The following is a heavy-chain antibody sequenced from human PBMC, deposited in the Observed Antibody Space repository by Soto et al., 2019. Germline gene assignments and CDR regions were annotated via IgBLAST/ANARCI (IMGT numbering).Heavy chain of an antibody. D-gene: IGHD6-6*01. Sequence: GGSLRLSCAASGFTFSSYAMSWVRQAPGKGLEWVSAISGSGGSTYYADSVKGRVTISRDNSKNTLYLQMNSLRAEDTAVYYWAKDYGYSSSSALDWGQGTLVTVSS. CDR2: ISGSGGST. J-gene: IGHJ4*02. CDR3: AKDYGYSSSSALD. V-gene: IGHV3-23*01. CDR1: GFTFSSYA.